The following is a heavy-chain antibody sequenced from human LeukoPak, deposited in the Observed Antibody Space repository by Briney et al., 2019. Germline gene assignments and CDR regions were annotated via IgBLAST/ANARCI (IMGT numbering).Heavy chain of an antibody. CDR1: GYTFTGYY. J-gene: IGHJ4*02. Sequence: ASVKVSCKASGYTFTGYYMHWVRQAPGQGLEWMGWINPNSGGTNYAQKFQGRVTMTRDTSISTAYMELNSLRAEDTAVYYCAYNRGITMVRGILLTSYFDYWGQGTLVTVSS. CDR3: AYNRGITMVRGILLTSYFDY. CDR2: INPNSGGT. V-gene: IGHV1-2*02. D-gene: IGHD3-10*01.